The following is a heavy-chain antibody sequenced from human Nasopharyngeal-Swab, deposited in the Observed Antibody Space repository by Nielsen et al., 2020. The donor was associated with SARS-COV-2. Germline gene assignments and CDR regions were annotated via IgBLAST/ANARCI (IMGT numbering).Heavy chain of an antibody. V-gene: IGHV1-46*01. CDR1: GYTLSELS. CDR2: INPSGGST. J-gene: IGHJ5*02. D-gene: IGHD4-17*01. Sequence: ASVQVSCKVSGYTLSELSVHWVRQAPGQGLEWMGIINPSGGSTSYAQKFQGRVTMTRDTSTSTVYMELSSLRSEDTAVYYCSRDGDDYGDNNWFDPWGQGTLVTVSS. CDR3: SRDGDDYGDNNWFDP.